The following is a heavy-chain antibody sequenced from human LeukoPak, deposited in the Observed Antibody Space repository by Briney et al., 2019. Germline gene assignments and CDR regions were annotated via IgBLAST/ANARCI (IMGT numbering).Heavy chain of an antibody. CDR3: ARHLMLLAPDY. CDR2: IYYSGST. Sequence: SETLSLTCTVSGGSLSSYYWSWIRQPPGKGLEWIGYIYYSGSTNYNPSLKSRVTISVDTSKNQFSLKLSSVTAADTAVYYCARHLMLLAPDYWGQGTLVTVSS. CDR1: GGSLSSYY. V-gene: IGHV4-59*08. J-gene: IGHJ4*02. D-gene: IGHD2-15*01.